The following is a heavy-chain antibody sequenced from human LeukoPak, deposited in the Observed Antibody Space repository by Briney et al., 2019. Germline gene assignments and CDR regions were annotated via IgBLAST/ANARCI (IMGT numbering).Heavy chain of an antibody. CDR2: ISGSGGST. V-gene: IGHV3-23*01. Sequence: GGSLRLSCAASGFTFSSYAMSWVRQAPGKGLEWVSAISGSGGSTHYADSVKGRFTISRDNSKNTLYLQMNSLRAEDTAVYYCAKHSSGWWYFDYWGQGTLVTVSS. CDR3: AKHSSGWWYFDY. D-gene: IGHD6-19*01. J-gene: IGHJ4*02. CDR1: GFTFSSYA.